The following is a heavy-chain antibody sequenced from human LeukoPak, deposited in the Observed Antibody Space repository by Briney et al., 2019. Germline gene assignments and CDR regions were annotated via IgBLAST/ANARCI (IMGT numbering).Heavy chain of an antibody. D-gene: IGHD6-13*01. CDR2: INHSGST. CDR1: GGSFSGYY. V-gene: IGHV4-34*01. J-gene: IGHJ4*02. Sequence: SETLSLTCAVYGGSFSGYYWSWIRQPPGKGLEWIGEINHSGSTNYNPSLKSRVTISVDTSKNQFSLKLSSVTAADTAVYYCARQFRSSWTYYFDYWGQGTLVTVSS. CDR3: ARQFRSSWTYYFDY.